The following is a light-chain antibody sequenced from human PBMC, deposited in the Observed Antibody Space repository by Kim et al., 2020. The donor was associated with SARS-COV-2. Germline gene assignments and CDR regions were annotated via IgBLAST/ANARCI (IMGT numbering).Light chain of an antibody. CDR1: RTSSSY. V-gene: IGKV3-15*01. CDR2: DAS. Sequence: VSPEQRAPGSSTANRTSSSYLAWYQQKPGQPRRLIIYDASTRATGLPVRFSGSGSGTEFTITISRLQSEDVAVYYYQQYNKWPLTFGRGTKVDIK. CDR3: QQYNKWPLT. J-gene: IGKJ4*01.